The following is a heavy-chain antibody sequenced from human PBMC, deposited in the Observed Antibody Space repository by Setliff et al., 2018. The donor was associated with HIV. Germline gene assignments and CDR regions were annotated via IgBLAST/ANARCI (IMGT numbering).Heavy chain of an antibody. CDR3: ARGLTIFGVATPGIYSFMDV. CDR2: ISYDGHNK. Sequence: GGSLRLSCAASGFTLRTHAVHWVRQAPGKGLEWLAVISYDGHNKYYADSVRGRFTISRDNSKNTLYLLMNSLRVEDTAMYYCARGLTIFGVATPGIYSFMDVWGKGTTVTVSS. J-gene: IGHJ6*03. CDR1: GFTLRTHA. D-gene: IGHD3-3*01. V-gene: IGHV3-30*04.